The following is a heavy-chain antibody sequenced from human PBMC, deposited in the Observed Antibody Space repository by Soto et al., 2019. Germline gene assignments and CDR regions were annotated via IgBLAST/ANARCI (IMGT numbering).Heavy chain of an antibody. Sequence: GGSLRLSCAASGFTFSSYGIHWVRQAPGKGLEWVAVIWYDGSNKYYADSVKGRFTISRDNSKNTLYLQMNSLRAEDTAVYYCARDRGGKYFDYWGQGTLVTVSS. D-gene: IGHD1-26*01. V-gene: IGHV3-33*01. CDR2: IWYDGSNK. J-gene: IGHJ4*02. CDR1: GFTFSSYG. CDR3: ARDRGGKYFDY.